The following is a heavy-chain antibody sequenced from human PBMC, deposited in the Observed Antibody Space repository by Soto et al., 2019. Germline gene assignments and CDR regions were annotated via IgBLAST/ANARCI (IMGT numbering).Heavy chain of an antibody. CDR2: ISSSSSTI. Sequence: EVQLVESGGGLVQPGGSLRLSCAASGFTFSSYSMNWVRQAPGKGLEWVSYISSSSSTIYYADSVKGRFTISRDNAKNSLYLQRNSLRAEDTAVYYCARLIVATIGYYYYYGMDVWGQGTTVTVSS. CDR1: GFTFSSYS. CDR3: ARLIVATIGYYYYYGMDV. J-gene: IGHJ6*02. D-gene: IGHD5-12*01. V-gene: IGHV3-48*01.